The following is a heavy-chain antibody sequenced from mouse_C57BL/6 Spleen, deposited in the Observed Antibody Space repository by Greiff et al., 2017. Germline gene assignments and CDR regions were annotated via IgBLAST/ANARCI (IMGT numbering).Heavy chain of an antibody. CDR1: GYTFTSYW. Sequence: QVQLQQPGAELVKPGASVKMSCKASGYTFTSYWITWVKQRPGQGLEWIGDIYPGSGSTNYNEKFKSKATLTVDPPSSTAYMQLSSLTSEDAAVYYCARGTFYYGSPHWYFGVWGTGTTVTVSS. CDR3: ARGTFYYGSPHWYFGV. CDR2: IYPGSGST. J-gene: IGHJ1*03. D-gene: IGHD1-1*01. V-gene: IGHV1-55*01.